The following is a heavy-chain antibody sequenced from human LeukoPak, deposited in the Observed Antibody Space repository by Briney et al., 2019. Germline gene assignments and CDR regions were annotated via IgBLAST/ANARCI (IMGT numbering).Heavy chain of an antibody. V-gene: IGHV3-23*01. CDR2: VSGDGGTT. CDR3: AKAFSYGSGSFYATFDC. D-gene: IGHD3-10*01. J-gene: IGHJ4*02. Sequence: PGGSLRLSCAASGFSVSNNYMTWVRQAPGTGLEWVSSVSGDGGTTRDADSVEGRFTISRDNSKNTLYLQMNSLRTDDTAVYYCAKAFSYGSGSFYATFDCWGQGTLVTVSS. CDR1: GFSVSNNY.